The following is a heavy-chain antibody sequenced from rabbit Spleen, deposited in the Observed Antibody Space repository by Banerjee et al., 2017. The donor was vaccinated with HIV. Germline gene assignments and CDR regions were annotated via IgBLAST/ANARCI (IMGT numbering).Heavy chain of an antibody. CDR1: GVSFSNNHY. CDR2: IEGGSSGFS. CDR3: ARDTGSSFSSYGMDL. V-gene: IGHV1S40*01. D-gene: IGHD8-1*01. J-gene: IGHJ6*01. Sequence: QSLEESGGDLVKPGASLTLTCTASGVSFSNNHYMCWVRQAPGKGLEWIACIEGGSSGFSYFASWAKGRFTISKTSSTTVTLQMTSLTAADMATYFCARDTGSSFSSYGMDLWGPGTLVTVS.